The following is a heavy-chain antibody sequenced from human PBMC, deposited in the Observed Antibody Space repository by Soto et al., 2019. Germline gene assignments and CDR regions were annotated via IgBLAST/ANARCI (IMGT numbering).Heavy chain of an antibody. Sequence: RVGYKGTGWSLTSYDINWVRQATGQGLEWMGWMNPNSGNTGYAQKFQGRVTMTRNTSISTAYMELSSLRSEDTAVYYCARGLYVGDDGIDYCGQGTLVTVYS. CDR3: ARGLYVGDDGIDY. CDR1: GWSLTSYD. CDR2: MNPNSGNT. V-gene: IGHV1-8*01. J-gene: IGHJ4*02. D-gene: IGHD4-17*01.